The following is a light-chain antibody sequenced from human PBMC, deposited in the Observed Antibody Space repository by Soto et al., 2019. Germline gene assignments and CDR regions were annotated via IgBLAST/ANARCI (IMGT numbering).Light chain of an antibody. CDR1: QNVGTK. Sequence: EIVMTQSPATLSVSPGERATLSCRASQNVGTKLAWYQQKPGQAPRLLIYGASTRATDIPARFSGSGSGTEFTLTISSLQSEDFATYYCQQSYSTPPITFGQGTRLEIK. V-gene: IGKV3-15*01. CDR2: GAS. CDR3: QQSYSTPPIT. J-gene: IGKJ5*01.